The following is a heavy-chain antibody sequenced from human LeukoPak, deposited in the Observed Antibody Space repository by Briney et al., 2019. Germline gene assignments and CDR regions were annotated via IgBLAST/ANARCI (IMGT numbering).Heavy chain of an antibody. D-gene: IGHD5-18*01. CDR1: GFTFSSYA. CDR3: AKDFRPRPTAMVKMAQWELFDY. CDR2: ISGSGGST. Sequence: GGSLRLSRAASGFTFSSYAMSWVRQAPGKGLEWVSAISGSGGSTYYADSVKGRFTISRDNSKNTLYLQMNSLRAEDTAVYYCAKDFRPRPTAMVKMAQWELFDYWGQGTLVTVSS. J-gene: IGHJ4*02. V-gene: IGHV3-23*01.